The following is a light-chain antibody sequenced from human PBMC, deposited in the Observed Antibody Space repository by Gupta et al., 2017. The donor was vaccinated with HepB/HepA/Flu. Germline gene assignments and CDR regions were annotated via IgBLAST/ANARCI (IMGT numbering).Light chain of an antibody. CDR1: QSGSGSY. V-gene: IGKV3-20*01. CDR3: QHEGSSPRT. Sequence: EIVLTQSPGTLSLSPGERATLSCRASQSGSGSYLAWYQHKPGQAPRLLMYAASNRATGIPDRFSGSGSGTDFTLTISRLEPEDFAVYYCQHEGSSPRTFGQGTKVEIK. CDR2: AAS. J-gene: IGKJ1*01.